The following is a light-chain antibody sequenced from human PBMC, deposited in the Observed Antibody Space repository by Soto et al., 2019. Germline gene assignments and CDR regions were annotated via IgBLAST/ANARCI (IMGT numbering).Light chain of an antibody. V-gene: IGKV1-5*01. CDR2: DAS. CDR3: HSRA. CDR1: QTISRW. J-gene: IGKJ5*01. Sequence: DIKLTQTPSTVSASVGDEVTITCRASQTISRWLAWYQQKPGRAPKLLIYDASTLESGVPSRFSGSGSETEFTLTISRLQPDDFATYFCHSRAFGQGTRLEIK.